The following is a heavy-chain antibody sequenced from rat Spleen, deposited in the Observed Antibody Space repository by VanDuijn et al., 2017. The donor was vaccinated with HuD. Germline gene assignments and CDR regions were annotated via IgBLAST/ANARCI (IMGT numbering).Heavy chain of an antibody. D-gene: IGHD1-10*01. CDR3: SSNNFDY. Sequence: EVQLVESGGGLVQPGRSLKLSCVASGFTFSDYGMNWIRQAPGQGLEWVASITDTGGYTYYPDSVKGRFTISRDNAKGTLYLQMNSLRSEDTATYYCSSNNFDYWGQGVMVTVSS. CDR1: GFTFSDYG. CDR2: ITDTGGYT. V-gene: IGHV5-31*01. J-gene: IGHJ2*01.